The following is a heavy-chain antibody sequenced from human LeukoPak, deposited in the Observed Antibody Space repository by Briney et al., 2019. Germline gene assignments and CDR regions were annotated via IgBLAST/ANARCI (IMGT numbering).Heavy chain of an antibody. CDR2: ITSAGAT. CDR1: GFTVSKNY. CDR3: ASRESPGYYYGMDV. J-gene: IGHJ6*02. D-gene: IGHD3-10*01. Sequence: GGSLRLSCAASGFTVSKNYMTWVRQAPGKGLDCVSVITSAGATYYADSVKSRFIISRDNSQNTLYLQMNSLRAEDTAVYYCASRESPGYYYGMDVWGQGTTVTVSS. V-gene: IGHV3-66*01.